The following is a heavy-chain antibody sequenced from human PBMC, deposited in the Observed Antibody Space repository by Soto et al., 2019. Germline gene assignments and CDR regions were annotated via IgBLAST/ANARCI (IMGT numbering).Heavy chain of an antibody. J-gene: IGHJ4*02. Sequence: SETLSLTCTVSGGSISSGDYYWSWIRQPPGKGLEWIGYIYYSGSTYYNPSLKSRVTISVDTSKNQFSLKLSSVTAADTAVYYCARGKIYGDFDYWGQGTLVTVSS. CDR2: IYYSGST. V-gene: IGHV4-30-4*01. CDR1: GGSISSGDYY. CDR3: ARGKIYGDFDY. D-gene: IGHD4-17*01.